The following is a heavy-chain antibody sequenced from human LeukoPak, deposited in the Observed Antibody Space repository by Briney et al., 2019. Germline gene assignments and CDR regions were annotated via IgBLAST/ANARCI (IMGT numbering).Heavy chain of an antibody. CDR1: GFTFSNFE. Sequence: PGGSLRLSCEAAGFTFSNFEMNWVRQAPGKGLEWVSFISGSGTTIYYADSVKGRFSISRDNAKNSVSLQMSSLRAEDTAIYFCARGANYDDYFGFWGQGTLVTVSS. J-gene: IGHJ4*02. V-gene: IGHV3-48*03. CDR3: ARGANYDDYFGF. CDR2: ISGSGTTI. D-gene: IGHD5-12*01.